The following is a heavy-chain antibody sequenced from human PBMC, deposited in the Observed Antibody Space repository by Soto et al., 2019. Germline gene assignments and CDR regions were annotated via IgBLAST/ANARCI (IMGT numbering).Heavy chain of an antibody. D-gene: IGHD3-3*01. CDR3: ASRTYYDFWSGYYFDYYYYGMDV. J-gene: IGHJ6*02. CDR2: IIPIFGTA. CDR1: GGTFSSYA. Sequence: SVKVSCKASGGTFSSYAISWVRQAPGQGLEWMGGIIPIFGTANYAQKFQGRVTITADESTSTAYMELSSLRSEDTAVYHCASRTYYDFWSGYYFDYYYYGMDVWGQGTTVTVSS. V-gene: IGHV1-69*13.